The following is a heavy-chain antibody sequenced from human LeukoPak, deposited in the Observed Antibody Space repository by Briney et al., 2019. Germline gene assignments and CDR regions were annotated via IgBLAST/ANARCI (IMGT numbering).Heavy chain of an antibody. CDR3: ARECIAARRGHYYYYMDV. V-gene: IGHV4-59*01. J-gene: IGHJ6*03. Sequence: PSETLSLTCTVSGGSISSYYWSWIQQPPGKGLEWIGYIYYSGSTNYNPSLKSRVTISVDTSKNQFSLKLSSVTAADTAVYYCARECIAARRGHYYYYMDVWGKGTTVTVSS. CDR2: IYYSGST. CDR1: GGSISSYY. D-gene: IGHD6-6*01.